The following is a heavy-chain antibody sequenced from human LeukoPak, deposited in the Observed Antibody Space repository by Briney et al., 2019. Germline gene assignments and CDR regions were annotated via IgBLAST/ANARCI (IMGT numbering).Heavy chain of an antibody. CDR1: GFTFSTYA. J-gene: IGHJ4*02. CDR3: ARNLGSSVGWYVDY. V-gene: IGHV3-30-3*01. Sequence: PGGSLSLSCAASGFTFSTYAIHWFRGAPGKGLEWVAVISYDGSHKYYADSVEGRFTISRDNSKNTLYLQMNSLRAEDTAVFYCARNLGSSVGWYVDYWGQGTLVTVSS. D-gene: IGHD6-19*01. CDR2: ISYDGSHK.